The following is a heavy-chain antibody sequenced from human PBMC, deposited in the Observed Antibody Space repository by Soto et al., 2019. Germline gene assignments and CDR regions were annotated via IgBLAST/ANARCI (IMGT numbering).Heavy chain of an antibody. V-gene: IGHV3-30-3*01. D-gene: IGHD2-2*01. CDR1: GFTFSSYA. CDR2: ISYDGSNK. CDR3: AREHKIVVVPAARCYYYGMDV. Sequence: QVQLVESGGGVVQPGRSLRLSCAASGFTFSSYAMHWVRQAPGKGLEWVAVISYDGSNKYYADSVKGRFTISRDNSKNTLYLQMNSLRAEDTAVYYCAREHKIVVVPAARCYYYGMDVWGQGTTVTVSS. J-gene: IGHJ6*02.